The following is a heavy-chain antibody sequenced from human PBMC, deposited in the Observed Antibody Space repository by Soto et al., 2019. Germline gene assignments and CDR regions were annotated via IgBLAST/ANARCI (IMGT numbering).Heavy chain of an antibody. CDR2: ISYDGTNK. V-gene: IGHV3-30*18. CDR1: GFTFSTYG. CDR3: AKDLQSYGDYDYYCSGMDV. Sequence: QVQLVESGGGEVQPGRSLTISCAASGFTFSTYGMHWVRQTPGKGLEWVAVISYDGTNKFYSDSVKGRFTISRDNFKNTLTLQMISLRADGTAVYSCAKDLQSYGDYDYYCSGMDVWGLGTRVTVSS. J-gene: IGHJ6*02. D-gene: IGHD4-17*01.